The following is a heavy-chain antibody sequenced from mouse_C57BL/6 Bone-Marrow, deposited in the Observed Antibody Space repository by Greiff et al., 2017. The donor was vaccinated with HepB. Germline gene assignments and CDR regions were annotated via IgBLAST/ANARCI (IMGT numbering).Heavy chain of an antibody. D-gene: IGHD1-1*01. CDR1: GYTFTGYW. CDR2: ILPGSGNT. Sequence: VQLQQSGAELMKPGASVKLSCKATGYTFTGYWIEWVKQRPGHGLEWIGEILPGSGNTYYNEKFKGKATLTADKSSSTAYMELRSLTSEDSAVYFCARSATVVATGWGQGTLVTVSA. V-gene: IGHV1-9*01. J-gene: IGHJ3*02. CDR3: ARSATVVATG.